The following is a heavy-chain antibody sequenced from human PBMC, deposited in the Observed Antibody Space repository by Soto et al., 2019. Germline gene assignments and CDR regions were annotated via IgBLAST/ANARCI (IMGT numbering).Heavy chain of an antibody. J-gene: IGHJ4*02. V-gene: IGHV3-23*01. D-gene: IGHD3-22*01. Sequence: PGGSLRLSCAASGFTFSSYAMSWVRQAPGKGLEWVSAISGSGGSTYYADSVKGRLTISRDNSKNTLYLQMNSLRAEDTAVYYCAKFPVSGDSSGFTGWGQGTLVTVSS. CDR2: ISGSGGST. CDR1: GFTFSSYA. CDR3: AKFPVSGDSSGFTG.